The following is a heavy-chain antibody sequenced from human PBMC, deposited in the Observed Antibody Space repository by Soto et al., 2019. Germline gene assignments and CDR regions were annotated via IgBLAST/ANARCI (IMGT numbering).Heavy chain of an antibody. CDR1: GFTFSSYL. D-gene: IGHD3-3*01. CDR3: ARDPYDFWSGYPPTYGMDV. CDR2: IKQDGSEK. V-gene: IGHV3-7*01. Sequence: GGSLRLSCAASGFTFSSYLMSWVRQSPGKGLEWVANIKQDGSEKYYVDSVKGRFTISRDNAKNSLYLQMNSLRAEDTAVYYCARDPYDFWSGYPPTYGMDVWGQGTTVTVSS. J-gene: IGHJ6*02.